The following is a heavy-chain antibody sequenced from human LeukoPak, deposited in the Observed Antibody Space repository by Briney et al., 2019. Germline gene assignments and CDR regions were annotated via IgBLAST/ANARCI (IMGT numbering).Heavy chain of an antibody. V-gene: IGHV3-7*01. CDR2: IKQDGRDK. CDR3: ARGYTVFGVVRYYYYYMDV. J-gene: IGHJ6*03. D-gene: IGHD3-3*01. CDR1: GFTFSSYW. Sequence: GGSLRLSCAASGFTFSSYWMTWVRQAPGKGLEWVANIKQDGRDKYYVDSVKGRFTISRDNAKKSLYLQMNSLRAEDTAVYYCARGYTVFGVVRYYYYYMDVWGKGTTVTVSS.